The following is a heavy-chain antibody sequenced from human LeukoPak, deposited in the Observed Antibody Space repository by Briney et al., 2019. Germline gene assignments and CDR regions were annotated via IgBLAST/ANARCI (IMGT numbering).Heavy chain of an antibody. Sequence: GGSLRPSCAASGFTVSSNYMSWVHQAPGKGMEWVSVIYSGGSTYYADSVKGRFTISRDNSKNTLYLQMNSLRAGDTAVYYCARGSPGGLRFLEWSGYYFDYWGQGTLVTVSS. CDR1: GFTVSSNY. V-gene: IGHV3-53*01. CDR3: ARGSPGGLRFLEWSGYYFDY. J-gene: IGHJ4*02. CDR2: IYSGGST. D-gene: IGHD3-3*01.